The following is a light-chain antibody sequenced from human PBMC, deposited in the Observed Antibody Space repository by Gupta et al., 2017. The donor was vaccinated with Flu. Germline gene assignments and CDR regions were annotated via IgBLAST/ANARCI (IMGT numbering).Light chain of an antibody. Sequence: TQSPATLSLSPGERATLSCRDSQSVSSYLAWDQQKPGQAPRLLIYDASNRATGITDRVSGSGSGTDFTLTISSLEPEDFAVYYGQQRSNFFGGGTKVEIK. CDR2: DAS. J-gene: IGKJ4*01. V-gene: IGKV3-11*01. CDR1: QSVSSY. CDR3: QQRSNF.